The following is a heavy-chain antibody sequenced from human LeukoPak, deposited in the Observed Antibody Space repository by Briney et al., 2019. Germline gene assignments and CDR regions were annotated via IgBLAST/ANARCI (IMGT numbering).Heavy chain of an antibody. Sequence: ASVKVSCKASGYTFTGYYMHWVRQAPGQGLEWMGWINPNSGGTNYAQKFQGWVTMTRGTSISTAYMELSRLRSDDTAVYYCARARRFGESYYFDYWGQGTLVTVSS. CDR2: INPNSGGT. CDR3: ARARRFGESYYFDY. CDR1: GYTFTGYY. V-gene: IGHV1-2*04. D-gene: IGHD3-10*01. J-gene: IGHJ4*02.